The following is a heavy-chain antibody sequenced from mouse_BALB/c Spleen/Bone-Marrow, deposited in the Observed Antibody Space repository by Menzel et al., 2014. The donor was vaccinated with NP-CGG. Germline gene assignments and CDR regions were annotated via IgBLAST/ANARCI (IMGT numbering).Heavy chain of an antibody. D-gene: IGHD2-10*01. V-gene: IGHV14-3*02. J-gene: IGHJ4*01. Sequence: VQLQQSGAELVKPGASVKLSCTASGFNIKDTYMHWVKQRPEQGLEWIGNIDPANGNTKYDPKFQGKATVTADTSSKTVYLQFSSLTSEDTAVYYCARAYYGNYPYVMDYWGQGTSLTVSS. CDR3: ARAYYGNYPYVMDY. CDR1: GFNIKDTY. CDR2: IDPANGNT.